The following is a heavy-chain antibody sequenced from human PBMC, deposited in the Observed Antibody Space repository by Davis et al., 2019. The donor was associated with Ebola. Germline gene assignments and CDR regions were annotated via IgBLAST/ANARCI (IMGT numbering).Heavy chain of an antibody. D-gene: IGHD2-21*02. Sequence: ASVKVSCKASGYTFTRYAMNWVRQAPGQGLEWMGWINTNTGNPTYAQGFTGRFVFSLDTSVSTAYLQISSLKAEDTAVYYCARDYCGGDCYSEYFQHWGRGTLVTVSS. V-gene: IGHV7-4-1*02. CDR3: ARDYCGGDCYSEYFQH. CDR2: INTNTGNP. J-gene: IGHJ1*01. CDR1: GYTFTRYA.